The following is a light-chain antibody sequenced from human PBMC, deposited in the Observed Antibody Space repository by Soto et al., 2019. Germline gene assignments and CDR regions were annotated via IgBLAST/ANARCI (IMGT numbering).Light chain of an antibody. Sequence: DIQMTQSPSTLSTSVGDRVTITCRASQSINSWLAWYQQKPGKAPKLLISKASTLQSGVPSRFSGSGSGTEFSLIISSLQPDDFATYYCQQSYSTPRTFGPGTKVDIK. CDR1: QSINSW. CDR3: QQSYSTPRT. CDR2: KAS. J-gene: IGKJ3*01. V-gene: IGKV1-5*03.